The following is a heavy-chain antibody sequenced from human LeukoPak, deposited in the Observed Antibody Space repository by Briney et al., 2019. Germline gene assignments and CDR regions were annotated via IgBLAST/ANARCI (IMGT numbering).Heavy chain of an antibody. J-gene: IGHJ5*02. CDR3: ARSRRWLQNVNWFDP. D-gene: IGHD5-24*01. CDR1: GGSISSSSYY. CDR2: INHSGST. Sequence: PSETLSLTCTVSGGSISSSSYYWGWIRQPPGKGLEWIGEINHSGSTNYNPSLKSRVTISVDTSKNQFSLKLSSVTAADTAVYYCARSRRWLQNVNWFDPWGQGTLVTVSS. V-gene: IGHV4-39*07.